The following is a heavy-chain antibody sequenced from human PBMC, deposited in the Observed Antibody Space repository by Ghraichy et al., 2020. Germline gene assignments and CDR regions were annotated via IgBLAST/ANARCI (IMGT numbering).Heavy chain of an antibody. CDR1: GFTFSSYA. J-gene: IGHJ6*03. CDR3: ARFYCSSTSCYGYYYYMDG. V-gene: IGHV3-23*01. CDR2: ISGSGGST. D-gene: IGHD2-2*01. Sequence: LTCAASGFTFSSYAMSWVRQAPGKGLEWVSAISGSGGSTYYADSVKGRFTISRDNSKNTLYLQMNSLIAEDTAVYYCARFYCSSTSCYGYYYYMDGWGKGTSVTVSS.